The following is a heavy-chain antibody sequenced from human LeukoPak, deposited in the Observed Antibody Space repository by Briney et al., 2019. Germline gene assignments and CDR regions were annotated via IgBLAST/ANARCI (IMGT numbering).Heavy chain of an antibody. CDR1: GFIVSSNY. Sequence: PGGSLRLSCAASGFIVSSNYMSWVRQAPGKGLEWVSVIYTGGSTHYADSVKGRFTISRDNAKNSLYLQMNSLRVEDTAVYYCARRYSYGFGYWGQGTLVTVSS. V-gene: IGHV3-66*01. CDR3: ARRYSYGFGY. CDR2: IYTGGST. J-gene: IGHJ4*02. D-gene: IGHD5-18*01.